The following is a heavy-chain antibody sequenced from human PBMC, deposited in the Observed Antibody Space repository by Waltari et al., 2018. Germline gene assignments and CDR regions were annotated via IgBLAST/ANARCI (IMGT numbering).Heavy chain of an antibody. CDR2: IKDKDDGGTT. V-gene: IGHV3-15*01. CDR1: GFTFSYVW. J-gene: IGHJ6*03. D-gene: IGHD4-4*01. Sequence: EVQLVESGGDLVKPGGSLRLSCAASGFTFSYVWMSWVRQVPGKGLEWVGRIKDKDDGGTTEYAAPVKGRFTISRDDSKNMLYLQMNSLKTEDTAVYYCTTDQHSNYYSYYYYMYVWGKGTTVTVSS. CDR3: TTDQHSNYYSYYYYMYV.